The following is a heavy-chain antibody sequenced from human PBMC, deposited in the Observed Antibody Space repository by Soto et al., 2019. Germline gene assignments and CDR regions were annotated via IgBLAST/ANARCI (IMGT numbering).Heavy chain of an antibody. Sequence: GASVKVSCKASGFGLINYGFTWVRQAPGQGLEWMGWISAYNRNTIYAQNLQGRLTMTRDTSTSTAYMELRSLRSDDTAVYYCARLGVTTSVYYYTMDVWGQGTTVTVSS. CDR1: GFGLINYG. J-gene: IGHJ6*02. CDR2: ISAYNRNT. D-gene: IGHD4-4*01. V-gene: IGHV1-18*04. CDR3: ARLGVTTSVYYYTMDV.